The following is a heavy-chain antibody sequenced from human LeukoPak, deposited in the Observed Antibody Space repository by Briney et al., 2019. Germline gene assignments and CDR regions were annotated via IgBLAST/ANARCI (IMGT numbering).Heavy chain of an antibody. Sequence: GGSLRLSCAASGFTFSCYAMSWVRQAPGKVLEWVSSISSSSSYIYYADSVKGRFTISRDNAKNSLYLQMNSLRAEDTAVYYCARDHIVGATQTTQYWGQGTLVTVSS. CDR1: GFTFSCYA. CDR2: ISSSSSYI. J-gene: IGHJ4*02. D-gene: IGHD1-26*01. V-gene: IGHV3-21*01. CDR3: ARDHIVGATQTTQY.